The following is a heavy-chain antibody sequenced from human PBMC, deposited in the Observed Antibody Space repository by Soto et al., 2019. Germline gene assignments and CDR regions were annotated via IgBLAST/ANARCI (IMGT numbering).Heavy chain of an antibody. Sequence: PGESLKISCKGSGYTFTRHWIGWVRQMPGKGLEWMGIIYSGDSDTRYSPSFQGQVTISADKSISTAYLQWNSLKASDTAMYYCARRRGLATYYMHDAFDLWGQGTMVTVSS. V-gene: IGHV5-51*01. CDR3: ARRRGLATYYMHDAFDL. J-gene: IGHJ3*01. CDR2: IYSGDSDT. D-gene: IGHD3-10*01. CDR1: GYTFTRHW.